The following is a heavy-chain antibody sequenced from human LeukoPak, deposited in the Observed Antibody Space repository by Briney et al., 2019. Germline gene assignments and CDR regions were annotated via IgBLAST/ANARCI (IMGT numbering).Heavy chain of an antibody. CDR2: ISSSSSTI. CDR1: GFTFSSYS. J-gene: IGHJ4*02. CDR3: ARPRSGSYNY. Sequence: GGSLRLSCAASGFTFSSYSMNWVRQAPGKGLEWVSYISSSSSTIYYADSVKGRFTISRDNAKNSLYLQMNSLRAEDTAVYYCARPRSGSYNYWGQGTLVTVSS. V-gene: IGHV3-48*04. D-gene: IGHD3-10*01.